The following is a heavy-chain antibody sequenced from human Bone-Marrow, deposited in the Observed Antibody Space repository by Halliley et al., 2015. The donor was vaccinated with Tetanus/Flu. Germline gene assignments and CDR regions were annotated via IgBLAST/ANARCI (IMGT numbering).Heavy chain of an antibody. CDR2: ISHSGST. Sequence: GLVKPSETLPLTCVVSGYSISRGYYWGWIRQPPGKGLEWIGTISHSGSTYYNPSLKSRVTISVDTSKNQFSLRLRSVTAADTAVYSCARVSTTLPGVYIMDVWGQGTTVTVSS. V-gene: IGHV4-38-2*01. J-gene: IGHJ6*02. D-gene: IGHD2-15*01. CDR1: GYSISRGYY. CDR3: ARVSTTLPGVYIMDV.